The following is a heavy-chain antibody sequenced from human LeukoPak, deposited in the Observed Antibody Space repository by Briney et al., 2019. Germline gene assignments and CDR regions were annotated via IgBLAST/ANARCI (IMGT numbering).Heavy chain of an antibody. J-gene: IGHJ6*02. CDR3: AREQWLVLSHYYYYYGMDV. CDR1: GYTFTSYY. Sequence: GASVKVSCKASGYTFTSYYMHWVRQAPGRGLEWMGIINPSGGSTSYAQKFQCRVTMTRDTSTSTVYMELSSLRSEDTAVYYCAREQWLVLSHYYYYYGMDVWGQGTTVTVSS. D-gene: IGHD6-19*01. V-gene: IGHV1-46*01. CDR2: INPSGGST.